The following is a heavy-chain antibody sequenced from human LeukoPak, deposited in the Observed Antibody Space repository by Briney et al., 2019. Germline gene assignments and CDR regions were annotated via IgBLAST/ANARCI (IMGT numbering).Heavy chain of an antibody. D-gene: IGHD5-12*01. CDR1: GFTFSSCW. Sequence: GGSLRLSCAASGFTFSSCWVNWVRQAPGKGLEWVGNIKQDGSEKYYVDSVKGRFTISRDSAKNSLYLQMNSLRAEDTAVYYCARGYSAYDAPFDYWGQGTLVSVSS. V-gene: IGHV3-7*05. CDR3: ARGYSAYDAPFDY. CDR2: IKQDGSEK. J-gene: IGHJ4*02.